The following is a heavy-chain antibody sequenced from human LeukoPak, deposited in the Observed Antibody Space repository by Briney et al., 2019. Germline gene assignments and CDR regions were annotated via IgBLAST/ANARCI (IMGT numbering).Heavy chain of an antibody. J-gene: IGHJ4*02. V-gene: IGHV1-69*04. CDR1: GGTFSSYA. Sequence: ASVKVSCKAFGGTFSSYAISWVRQAPGQGLEWMGRIIPILGIANYAQKFQGRVTITADKSTSTAYMELSSLRSEDTAVYYCARDSSGWPVRRDFNYWGQGTLVTVSS. CDR2: IIPILGIA. D-gene: IGHD6-19*01. CDR3: ARDSSGWPVRRDFNY.